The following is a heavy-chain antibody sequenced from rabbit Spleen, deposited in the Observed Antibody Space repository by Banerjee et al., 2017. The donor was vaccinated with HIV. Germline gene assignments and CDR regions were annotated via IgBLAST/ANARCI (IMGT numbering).Heavy chain of an antibody. Sequence: QSLEESGGDLVKPGASLTLTCTASGVSFRSSSYMCWVRQAPGKGLEWIACIDAGSSGFTYFATWAKGRFTISKTSSTTVTLQMTRLTAADTATYFCARDTASSFSSYGMDRWGPGTLVTV. CDR3: ARDTASSFSSYGMDR. CDR1: GVSFRSSSY. CDR2: IDAGSSGFT. V-gene: IGHV1S40*01. D-gene: IGHD8-1*01. J-gene: IGHJ6*01.